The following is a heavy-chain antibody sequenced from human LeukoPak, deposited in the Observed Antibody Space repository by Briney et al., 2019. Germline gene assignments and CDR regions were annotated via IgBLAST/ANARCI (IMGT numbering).Heavy chain of an antibody. D-gene: IGHD6-19*01. CDR1: GGSISSSSYY. J-gene: IGHJ4*02. V-gene: IGHV4-39*07. Sequence: SETLSLTCTVSGGSISSSSYYWGWIRQPPGKGLEWIGSIYCSGSTYYNPSLKSRVTISADMSKNQFSLKLTSVTGADTAVYYCAGERGEEYSSGWYKRNYFDNWGQGIRVTVSS. CDR3: AGERGEEYSSGWYKRNYFDN. CDR2: IYCSGST.